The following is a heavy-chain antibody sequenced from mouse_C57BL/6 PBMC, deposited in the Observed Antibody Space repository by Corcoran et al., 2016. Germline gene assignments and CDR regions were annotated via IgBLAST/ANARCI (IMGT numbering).Heavy chain of an antibody. J-gene: IGHJ2*01. Sequence: EVQLQQSGPELVKPGASVKISCKASGYTFTDYYMNWVKQSHGKSLEWIGDINPNNGGTSYNQKFKGKATLTVDKSSSTAYMELRSLTSEDSAVYYGARLTVGPFDYWGQGTTLTVSS. CDR3: ARLTVGPFDY. CDR2: INPNNGGT. V-gene: IGHV1-26*01. D-gene: IGHD1-1*01. CDR1: GYTFTDYY.